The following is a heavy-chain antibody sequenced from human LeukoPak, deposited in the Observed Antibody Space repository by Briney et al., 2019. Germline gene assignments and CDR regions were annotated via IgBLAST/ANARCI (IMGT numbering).Heavy chain of an antibody. CDR3: ARGAYGVVAAHSY. V-gene: IGHV1-8*01. D-gene: IGHD2-15*01. J-gene: IGHJ4*02. CDR2: MNPNSGNT. Sequence: GWMNPNSGNTGYAQKFQGRVTMTRNTSISTAYMELSSLRSEDTAVYYCARGAYGVVAAHSYWGQGTLVTVSS.